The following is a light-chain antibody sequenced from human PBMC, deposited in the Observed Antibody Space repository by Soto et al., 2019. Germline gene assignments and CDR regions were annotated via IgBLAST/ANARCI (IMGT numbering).Light chain of an antibody. J-gene: IGKJ5*01. CDR1: QSISIY. Sequence: EIVLTQSPATLSLSPGERATLSCRASQSISIYLAWYQQKPGQAPRLLIHDASNMATGVPARFSGSGSGTDFTLTISSLEPEDFAVYYCQQRFGWPPITFGQGTRLEI. CDR2: DAS. V-gene: IGKV3-11*01. CDR3: QQRFGWPPIT.